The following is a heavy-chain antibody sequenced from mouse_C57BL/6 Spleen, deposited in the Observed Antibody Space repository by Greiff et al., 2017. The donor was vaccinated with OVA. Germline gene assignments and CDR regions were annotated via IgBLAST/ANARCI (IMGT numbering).Heavy chain of an antibody. V-gene: IGHV6-3*01. CDR1: GFTFSNYW. D-gene: IGHD1-1*01. CDR3: TCSSPWFAY. CDR2: IRLKSDNYAT. Sequence: EVKLMESGGGLVQPGGSMKLSCVASGFTFSNYWMNWVRQSPEKGLEWVAQIRLKSDNYATHYAESVKGRLTISRDDSKSSVYLQMNNLRAEDTGIYYCTCSSPWFAYWGQGTLVTVSA. J-gene: IGHJ3*01.